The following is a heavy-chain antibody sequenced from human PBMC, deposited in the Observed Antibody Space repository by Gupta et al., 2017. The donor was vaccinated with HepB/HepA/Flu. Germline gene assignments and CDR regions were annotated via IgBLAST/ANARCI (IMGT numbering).Heavy chain of an antibody. CDR1: GGSISSSSYY. V-gene: IGHV4-39*01. CDR3: ARRITIFGVVIETYFDY. J-gene: IGHJ4*02. D-gene: IGHD3-3*01. Sequence: QLQLQESGPGLVKPSETLSLTCTVSGGSISSSSYYWGWIRQPPGKGLEWIGSIYYSGSTYYNPSLKSRVTISVDTSKNQFSLKLSSVTAADTAVYYCARRITIFGVVIETYFDYWGQGTLVTVSS. CDR2: IYYSGST.